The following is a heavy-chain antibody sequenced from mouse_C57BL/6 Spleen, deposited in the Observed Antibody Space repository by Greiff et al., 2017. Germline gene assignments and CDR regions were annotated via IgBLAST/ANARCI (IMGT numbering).Heavy chain of an antibody. J-gene: IGHJ4*01. D-gene: IGHD3-1*01. CDR2: IYPGDGDT. CDR1: GYAFSSYW. V-gene: IGHV1-80*01. CDR3: ARSGYYAMDY. Sequence: LQESGAELVKPGASVKISCKASGYAFSSYWMNWVKQRPGKGLEWIGQIYPGDGDTNYNGKFKGKATLTADKSSSTAYMQLSSLTSEDSAVYFCARSGYYAMDYWGQGTSVTVSS.